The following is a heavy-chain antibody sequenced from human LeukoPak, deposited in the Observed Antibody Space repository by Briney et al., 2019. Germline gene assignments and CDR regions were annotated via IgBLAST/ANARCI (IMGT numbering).Heavy chain of an antibody. V-gene: IGHV3-20*04. Sequence: GGSLRLSCAASGFTFDDYGMSWVRQAPGKGLEWVSGINWNGGSTGYADSVKGRFTISRDNAKNSLYLQMNSLRAEDTALYYCAKDIQGGWEPAFDPWGQGTLVTVSS. J-gene: IGHJ5*02. CDR1: GFTFDDYG. CDR3: AKDIQGGWEPAFDP. D-gene: IGHD1-26*01. CDR2: INWNGGST.